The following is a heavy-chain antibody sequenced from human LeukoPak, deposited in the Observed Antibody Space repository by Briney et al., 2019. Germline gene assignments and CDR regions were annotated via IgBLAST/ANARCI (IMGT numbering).Heavy chain of an antibody. CDR2: IGNTET. V-gene: IGHV3-23*01. D-gene: IGHD3-3*01. CDR3: AKDWIQFNRVFECFDS. CDR1: GFPFETNA. Sequence: PGGSLRLSCATSGFPFETNAMSWVRQAPGKGLEWVATIGNTETFYADSVTGRFTISRDNSKNTVNLQMNRLRVEDTAIYYCAKDWIQFNRVFECFDSWGRGTLATVSS. J-gene: IGHJ4*02.